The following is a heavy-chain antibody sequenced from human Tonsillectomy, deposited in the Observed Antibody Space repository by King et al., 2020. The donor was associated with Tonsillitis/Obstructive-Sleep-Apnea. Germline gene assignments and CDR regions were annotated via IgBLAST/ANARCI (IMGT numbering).Heavy chain of an antibody. D-gene: IGHD4-17*01. CDR2: IHSGGST. J-gene: IGHJ4*02. V-gene: IGHV3-66*01. Sequence: VQLVESGGGLVQPGGSLRLSCAASGFTVSSNYMSWVRQAPGKGLEWVSVIHSGGSTYYAEPVKGRFTISRDNSKNTLYLQMNSLRAEDTAVYYCAREGDYGDLCYWGQGTLVTVSS. CDR1: GFTVSSNY. CDR3: AREGDYGDLCY.